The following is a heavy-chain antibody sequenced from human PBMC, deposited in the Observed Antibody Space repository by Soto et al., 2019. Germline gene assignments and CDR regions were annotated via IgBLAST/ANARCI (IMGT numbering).Heavy chain of an antibody. CDR3: ARDRNVALASSYYMDV. CDR2: INAGNGNT. J-gene: IGHJ6*03. CDR1: GYTFTNYA. D-gene: IGHD6-19*01. V-gene: IGHV1-3*01. Sequence: ASVKVSCKASGYTFTNYAVHWVRQAPGQGLEWMGWINAGNGNTQYSQKFQGRVTFSRDISASTAYMEVSTLRSEDTAVYYCARDRNVALASSYYMDVWGEGTTVTVSS.